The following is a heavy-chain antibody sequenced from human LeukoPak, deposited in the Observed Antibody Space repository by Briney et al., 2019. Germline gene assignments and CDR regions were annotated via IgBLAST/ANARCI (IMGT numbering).Heavy chain of an antibody. D-gene: IGHD2-21*02. CDR3: TSWGDTTAEYFQR. V-gene: IGHV3-7*01. Sequence: GGSLRLSCVVAGFTFNRCWMNWVRQAPGKGLEWVAHINPDGRDTYYVDSVKGRFTISRDNAQNLMYLQMNSLRVEDTAVYYCTSWGDTTAEYFQRWGQGTLVTVSS. CDR1: GFTFNRCW. CDR2: INPDGRDT. J-gene: IGHJ1*01.